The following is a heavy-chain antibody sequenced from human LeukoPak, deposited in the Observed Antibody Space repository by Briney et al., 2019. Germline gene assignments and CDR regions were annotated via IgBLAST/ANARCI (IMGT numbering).Heavy chain of an antibody. CDR2: IIPILGIA. V-gene: IGHV1-69*04. CDR3: ASGSRSSWYGGYYYYYMDV. J-gene: IGHJ6*03. Sequence: GASVKVSCKASGGTFSSYAISWVRQAPGQGLEWMGRIIPILGIANYAQKFQGRVTITADKSTSTAYMELSSLRSEDTAVYYCASGSRSSWYGGYYYYYMDVWGKGTTVTVSS. CDR1: GGTFSSYA. D-gene: IGHD6-13*01.